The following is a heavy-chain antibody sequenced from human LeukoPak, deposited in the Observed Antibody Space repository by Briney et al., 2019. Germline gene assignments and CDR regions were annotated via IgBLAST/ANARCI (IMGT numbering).Heavy chain of an antibody. D-gene: IGHD4-17*01. Sequence: EGSLRLSCAASGFTVSSYYMSWVRQAPGKGLEWVSVIYSGGSTYYADSVKGRFTISRDNSKNTLYLQMNSLRAEDTAVYYCARVDYGDYGFDYWGQGTMVTVSS. CDR2: IYSGGST. CDR1: GFTVSSYY. V-gene: IGHV3-66*01. J-gene: IGHJ4*02. CDR3: ARVDYGDYGFDY.